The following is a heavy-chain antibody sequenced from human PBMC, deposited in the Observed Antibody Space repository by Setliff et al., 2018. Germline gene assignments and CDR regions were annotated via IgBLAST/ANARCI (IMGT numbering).Heavy chain of an antibody. CDR2: IMPGRDT. J-gene: IGHJ4*02. CDR1: GDSLSGYY. V-gene: IGHV4-34*10. Sequence: PSETLSLTCAVYGDSLSGYYWSWLRQSPKKGLAWIGEIMPGRDTLYSPSLESRLTITIDASKRQFSLKLTSVTAADTAVYYCARAPRYFDSTGSYFDGWGQGTLVTVSS. CDR3: ARAPRYFDSTGSYFDG. D-gene: IGHD3-22*01.